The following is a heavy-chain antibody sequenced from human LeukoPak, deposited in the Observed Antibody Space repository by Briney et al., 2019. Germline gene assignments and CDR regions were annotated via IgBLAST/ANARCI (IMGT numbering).Heavy chain of an antibody. CDR1: GWSFNGYY. Sequence: AETLSLTCAASGWSFNGYYLTWIRQSPGKGLEWIGEINDQRGTSYNPSHKSRVTMSVDKSKNQFSLRLTAVSAADTAVFSCARGSRLRGVYGMDVWGQGTTVTVSS. CDR3: ARGSRLRGVYGMDV. J-gene: IGHJ6*02. CDR2: INDQRGT. V-gene: IGHV4-34*01. D-gene: IGHD3-16*01.